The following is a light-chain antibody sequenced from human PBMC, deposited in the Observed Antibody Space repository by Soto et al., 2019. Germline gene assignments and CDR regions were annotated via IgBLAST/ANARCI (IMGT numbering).Light chain of an antibody. J-gene: IGKJ4*01. V-gene: IGKV1-9*01. CDR1: QGISSY. CDR3: QQLNSYPLT. CDR2: AAS. Sequence: DIQLTQSPSFLSASVGDRVTITCRASQGISSYFAWYQQKPGKAPKLLIYAASTLQSGLPSRFSGSGSGTEFTLTISSLQPEDFATYYCQQLNSYPLTFGGGTKVEIK.